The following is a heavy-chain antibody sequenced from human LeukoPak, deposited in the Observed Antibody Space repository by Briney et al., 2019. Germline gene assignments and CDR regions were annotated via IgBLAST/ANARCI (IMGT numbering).Heavy chain of an antibody. J-gene: IGHJ3*02. V-gene: IGHV4-59*01. D-gene: IGHD2-15*01. Sequence: SETLSLTCSVSGGSISNFYWGWIRQPPGRGLEWVGYIYYTGSTDYNPSLKSRVTISTDTSNNQFSLRLTSVTAADTAVYYCASTGGIFSPFDIWGQGTRVTVSS. CDR2: IYYTGST. CDR1: GGSISNFY. CDR3: ASTGGIFSPFDI.